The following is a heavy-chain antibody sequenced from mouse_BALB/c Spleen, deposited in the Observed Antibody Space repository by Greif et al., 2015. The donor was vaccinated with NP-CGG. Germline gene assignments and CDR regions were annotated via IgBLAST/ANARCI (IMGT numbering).Heavy chain of an antibody. Sequence: EVQLVESGGGLVQPGGSMKLSCVASGFTFSNYWTNWVRQSPEKGLEWVAEIRLKSNNYATHYAESVKGRFTISRDDSKSSVYLQMNNLRAEDTGIYYCTRNYGSSYWYFDVWGAGTTVTVSS. CDR2: IRLKSNNYAT. CDR3: TRNYGSSYWYFDV. CDR1: GFTFSNYW. D-gene: IGHD1-1*01. V-gene: IGHV6-6*02. J-gene: IGHJ1*01.